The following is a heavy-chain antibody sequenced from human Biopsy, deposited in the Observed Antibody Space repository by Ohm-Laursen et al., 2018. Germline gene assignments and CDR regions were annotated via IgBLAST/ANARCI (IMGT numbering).Heavy chain of an antibody. V-gene: IGHV4-59*02. J-gene: IGHJ2*01. Sequence: GTLSLTCIVSGDSVTKYYWSWIRQPPGKGLEWIGYVYYTGSTDYNPSLQSRVTISVDTSKNHFSLRLRSVTPADTAIYYCARDRGYYSDRTVPGYFDLWGRGTLVTVSS. CDR2: VYYTGST. CDR3: ARDRGYYSDRTVPGYFDL. D-gene: IGHD3-22*01. CDR1: GDSVTKYY.